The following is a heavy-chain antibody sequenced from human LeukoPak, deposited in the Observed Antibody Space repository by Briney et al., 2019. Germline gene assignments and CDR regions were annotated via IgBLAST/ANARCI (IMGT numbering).Heavy chain of an antibody. J-gene: IGHJ4*02. V-gene: IGHV3-30*14. Sequence: PGGSLRLSCEASGFTLSTYPMHWVRQAPDKGLEWVAMISHHGSNEYYADSVKGRFTISRDNSKNTLYLQMNNPRVEDTAIYYCARVHDTTGYYRYFDSWGQGTLVTVSS. CDR2: ISHHGSNE. CDR3: ARVHDTTGYYRYFDS. CDR1: GFTLSTYP. D-gene: IGHD3-9*01.